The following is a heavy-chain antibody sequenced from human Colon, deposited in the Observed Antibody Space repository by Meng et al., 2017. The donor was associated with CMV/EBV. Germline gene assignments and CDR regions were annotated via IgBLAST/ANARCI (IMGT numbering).Heavy chain of an antibody. CDR1: NDTITRFG. Sequence: ASVKVSCKASNDTITRFGINWVRQAPGQGLEWMGWISLFTGNIEYSQHLQGRAIITTDPSTTTTYLELRSLKSDDTAVYYCAKDGRYCSRASCYIPPGYFYGMDVWGQGTTVTVSS. CDR2: ISLFTGNI. J-gene: IGHJ6*02. V-gene: IGHV1-18*01. CDR3: AKDGRYCSRASCYIPPGYFYGMDV. D-gene: IGHD2-2*02.